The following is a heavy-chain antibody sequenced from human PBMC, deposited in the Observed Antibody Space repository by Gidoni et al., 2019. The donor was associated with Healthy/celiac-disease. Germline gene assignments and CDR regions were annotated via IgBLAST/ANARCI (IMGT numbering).Heavy chain of an antibody. CDR1: EFTSRSYG. Sequence: QVPLVESGGGVVQPGRSLRLSCAASEFTSRSYGMHGVRQAPGKGLEWVAVISVDGSNKYYADSVKGRFTISRDNSKNTLYLQMNSLRAEDTAVYYCARAPDCTNGVCFPGRFDYWGQGTLVTVSS. J-gene: IGHJ4*02. V-gene: IGHV3-30*03. CDR2: ISVDGSNK. CDR3: ARAPDCTNGVCFPGRFDY. D-gene: IGHD2-8*01.